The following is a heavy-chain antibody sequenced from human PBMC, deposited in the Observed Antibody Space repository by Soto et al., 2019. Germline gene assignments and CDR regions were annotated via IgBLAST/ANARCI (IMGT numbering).Heavy chain of an antibody. CDR1: GSSISPYY. CDR3: VRVGGYYGDYPNFDY. CDR2: IHYSGST. D-gene: IGHD4-17*01. V-gene: IGHV4-59*01. Sequence: SETLSLTXSVSGSSISPYYWSWLRQPPGEGLQWIGYIHYSGSTRYNPSLRGRVTISVDTSKNQFSLRPNSVTAADTAVYFCVRVGGYYGDYPNFDYWGQGTLVTVSS. J-gene: IGHJ4*02.